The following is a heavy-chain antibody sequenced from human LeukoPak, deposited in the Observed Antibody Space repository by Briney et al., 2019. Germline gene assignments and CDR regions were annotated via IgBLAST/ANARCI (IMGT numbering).Heavy chain of an antibody. J-gene: IGHJ6*02. Sequence: GASVKVSCKASGGTFSSYAISWVRQAPGQGLEWMGGIIPIFGTANYAQKFQGRVTITADESTSTAYMELSSLRSEDTAVYYCARAPDKRQMVRGVPRGMDVWGQGTTVTVSS. D-gene: IGHD3-10*01. CDR2: IIPIFGTA. V-gene: IGHV1-69*13. CDR1: GGTFSSYA. CDR3: ARAPDKRQMVRGVPRGMDV.